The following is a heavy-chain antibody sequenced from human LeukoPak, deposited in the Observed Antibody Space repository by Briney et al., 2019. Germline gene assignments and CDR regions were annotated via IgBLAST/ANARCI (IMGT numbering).Heavy chain of an antibody. Sequence: GGSLRLSCAASGFTFSSYAMSWVPQAPGKGLEWVSAISGSGGSTYYADSVKGRFTISRDNSKNTLYLQMNSLRAEDTAVYYCAKGLIGTWNYDCFDPWGQGTLVTVSS. V-gene: IGHV3-23*01. CDR3: AKGLIGTWNYDCFDP. CDR2: ISGSGGST. J-gene: IGHJ5*02. CDR1: GFTFSSYA. D-gene: IGHD1-7*01.